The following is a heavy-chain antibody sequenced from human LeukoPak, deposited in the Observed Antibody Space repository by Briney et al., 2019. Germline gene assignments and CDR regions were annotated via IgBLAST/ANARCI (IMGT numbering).Heavy chain of an antibody. D-gene: IGHD6-19*01. J-gene: IGHJ4*02. Sequence: SVKVSCKASGYTFTSYAISWVRQAPGQGLEWMGGIIPIFGTANYAQKFQGRVTITADESTSTAYMELSSLRSEDTAVYYCARSEQWLVIHLDYWGQGTLVTVSS. CDR3: ARSEQWLVIHLDY. V-gene: IGHV1-69*13. CDR2: IIPIFGTA. CDR1: GYTFTSYA.